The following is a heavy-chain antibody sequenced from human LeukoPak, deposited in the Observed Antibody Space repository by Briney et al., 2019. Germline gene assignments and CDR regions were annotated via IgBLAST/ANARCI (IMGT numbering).Heavy chain of an antibody. V-gene: IGHV3-30*04. CDR2: ISYDGSNK. CDR3: VREYCSGGSCSDAFDI. CDR1: GFTFSSYA. J-gene: IGHJ3*02. Sequence: GGSLRLSCAASGFTFSSYAMHWVRQAPGKGLEWVAVISYDGSNKYYADSVKGRFTISRDNSKNTLYLQMNSLRAEDTAVYYCVREYCSGGSCSDAFDIWGQGTMVTVSS. D-gene: IGHD2-15*01.